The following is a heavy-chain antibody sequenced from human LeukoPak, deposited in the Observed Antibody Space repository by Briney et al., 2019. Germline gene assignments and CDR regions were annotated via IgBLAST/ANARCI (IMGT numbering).Heavy chain of an antibody. Sequence: GGCLRLSCAASGFTFSSYSMNWVRQAPGEGLEWVSSISSSSSYIYYADSVKGRFTISRDNAKNSLYLQMNSLRAEDTAVYYCARDRGYGIYGDYHYWGQGTLVTVSS. CDR3: ARDRGYGIYGDYHY. V-gene: IGHV3-21*01. CDR1: GFTFSSYS. D-gene: IGHD4-17*01. CDR2: ISSSSSYI. J-gene: IGHJ4*02.